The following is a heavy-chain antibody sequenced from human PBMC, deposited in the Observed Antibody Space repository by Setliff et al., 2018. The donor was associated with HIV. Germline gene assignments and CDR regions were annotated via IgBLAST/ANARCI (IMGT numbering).Heavy chain of an antibody. J-gene: IGHJ6*03. CDR2: INVGNGNT. V-gene: IGHV1-3*01. D-gene: IGHD6-19*01. CDR3: ARSLERQWLVPYYMDV. Sequence: ASVKVSCKASGYTFISYAIHWVRQAPGQRLEWMGWINVGNGNTKYSQNFQDRVTITRDTFASTAYMELSSLRSEDTAVYYCARSLERQWLVPYYMDVWGKGTTVT. CDR1: GYTFISYA.